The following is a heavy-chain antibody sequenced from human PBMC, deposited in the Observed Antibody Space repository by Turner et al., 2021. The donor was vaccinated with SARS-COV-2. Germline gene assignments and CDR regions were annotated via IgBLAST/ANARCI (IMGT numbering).Heavy chain of an antibody. V-gene: IGHV1-69*01. J-gene: IGHJ4*02. CDR3: AREGYSGHFDH. Sequence: QVNLVQSGAELKTPGSALKVSCKVSGDKFSTNGISWVRQAPGKGLEWRGGVVPIFGKSNYAQKFQGRVTITADELTTTAYMELSRLTSEDTAVYFCAREGYSGHFDHWGQGTLVTVSS. CDR2: VVPIFGKS. CDR1: GDKFSTNG. D-gene: IGHD4-4*01.